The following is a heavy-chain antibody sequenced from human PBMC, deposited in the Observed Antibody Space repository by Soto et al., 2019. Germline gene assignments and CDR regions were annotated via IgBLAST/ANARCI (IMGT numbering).Heavy chain of an antibody. D-gene: IGHD2-15*01. Sequence: QVQLVQSGAEVKKPGSSVKVSCNASGGTFSSHAISWVRQAPGQGLEWMGGIIPIFGTANYAQKVQGRVTITADESTSTAYMEVSTLRAEDTAVYYCARAVVTVYYDGMDVWGQGTKVTVSS. CDR1: GGTFSSHA. CDR2: IIPIFGTA. J-gene: IGHJ6*02. CDR3: ARAVVTVYYDGMDV. V-gene: IGHV1-69*01.